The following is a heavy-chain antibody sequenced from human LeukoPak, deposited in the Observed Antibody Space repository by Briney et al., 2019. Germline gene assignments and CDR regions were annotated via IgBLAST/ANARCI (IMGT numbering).Heavy chain of an antibody. J-gene: IGHJ6*04. D-gene: IGHD3-10*02. CDR1: GFTFRTYT. V-gene: IGHV3-30*04. CDR2: ISYDGSNK. CDR3: AELGITMIGGV. Sequence: GGSLRLSCAASGFTFRTYTMHWVRQAPGKGLEWVAHISYDGSNKYYADSAKGRFTISRDNSKNTLYLQMNSLRAEDTAVYYCAELGITMIGGVWGKGTTVTISS.